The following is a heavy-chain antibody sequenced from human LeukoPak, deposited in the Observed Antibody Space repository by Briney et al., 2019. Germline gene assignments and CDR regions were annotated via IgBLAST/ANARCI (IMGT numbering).Heavy chain of an antibody. V-gene: IGHV5-51*01. D-gene: IGHD3-22*01. Sequence: GESLKISCKGSGYSFTSYWIGWVRQMPGKGLEWMGIIYPGDSDTRYSPSFQGQVTISADKSISTAYLQWSSLKASDTAMYYCARVSVGSSGPDSFDYWGRGTLVTVSS. CDR2: IYPGDSDT. CDR3: ARVSVGSSGPDSFDY. J-gene: IGHJ4*02. CDR1: GYSFTSYW.